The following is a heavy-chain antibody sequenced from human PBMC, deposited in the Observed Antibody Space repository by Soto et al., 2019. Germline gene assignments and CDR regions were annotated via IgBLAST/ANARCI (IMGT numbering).Heavy chain of an antibody. D-gene: IGHD6-13*01. J-gene: IGHJ5*02. Sequence: GASVKVSCKASGYTFTSYGIHWVRQAPGQRLEWMGWINAANGDTKYSPKFQGRVTITRDTSASTAYMELSSLRSEDTAVYYCVRRHVSATGIDWFDPWVQGTLVTVSS. CDR3: VRRHVSATGIDWFDP. V-gene: IGHV1-3*01. CDR1: GYTFTSYG. CDR2: INAANGDT.